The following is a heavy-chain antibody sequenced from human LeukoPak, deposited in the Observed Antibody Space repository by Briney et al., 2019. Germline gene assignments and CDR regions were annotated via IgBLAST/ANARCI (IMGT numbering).Heavy chain of an antibody. CDR3: AKDILRKVTTTAFDI. D-gene: IGHD4-17*01. CDR2: IWYDGSNE. Sequence: QPGKSLRLSCAASGFTFSTYGMHWVRQAPGKGLEWVAVIWYDGSNEYYTDSVKGRFTISRDDSKNMLYLQMNSLRAEDTALYYCAKDILRKVTTTAFDIWGQGTMVTVSS. V-gene: IGHV3-33*06. J-gene: IGHJ3*02. CDR1: GFTFSTYG.